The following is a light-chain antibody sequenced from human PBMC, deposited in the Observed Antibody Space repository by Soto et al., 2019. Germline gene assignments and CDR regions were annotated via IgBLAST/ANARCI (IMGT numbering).Light chain of an antibody. J-gene: IGKJ1*01. CDR3: QHYNSYSWT. V-gene: IGKV1-5*01. Sequence: DIQMTQSPSTLSASVGERVTITCRASQSISSWLAWYQQKPGKAPKLLIYDASSLESGVPSRFSGSGSVTEFTLTISSLQPDDFATYYCQHYNSYSWTFGQGTKVEIK. CDR2: DAS. CDR1: QSISSW.